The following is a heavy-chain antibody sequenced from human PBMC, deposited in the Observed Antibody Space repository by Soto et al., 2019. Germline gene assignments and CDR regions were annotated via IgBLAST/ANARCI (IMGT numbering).Heavy chain of an antibody. V-gene: IGHV4-39*02. J-gene: IGHJ4*01. CDR2: IYYSRST. D-gene: IGHD3-22*01. Sequence: SETLSLTCTVSGGSVTSSNNFWGWIRQPPGKGLEWIGSIYYSRSTYYNPSLKSRLTISVDTSKNHFSLKLSSVTAADTAVYYCATFTMLVVVQTPHYFDYWGRGTLVT. CDR3: ATFTMLVVVQTPHYFDY. CDR1: GGSVTSSNNF.